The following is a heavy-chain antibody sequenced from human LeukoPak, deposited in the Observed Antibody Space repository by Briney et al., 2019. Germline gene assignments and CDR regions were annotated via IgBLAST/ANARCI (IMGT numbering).Heavy chain of an antibody. V-gene: IGHV3-53*05. J-gene: IGHJ6*03. Sequence: GGSLRLSCAASGFTVSSNYMSWVRQAPGKGLEWVSVIYAGGTTYYADSVKGRFTISRDDSKNTLYLQMNSLRAEDTAVYYCARVRFYHYYMDVWGKGTTVTVSS. CDR3: ARVRFYHYYMDV. CDR2: IYAGGTT. CDR1: GFTVSSNY.